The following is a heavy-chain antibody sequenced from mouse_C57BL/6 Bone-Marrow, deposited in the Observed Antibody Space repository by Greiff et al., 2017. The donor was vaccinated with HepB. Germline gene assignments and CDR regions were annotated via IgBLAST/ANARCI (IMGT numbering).Heavy chain of an antibody. D-gene: IGHD1-1*01. Sequence: EVMLVESGGGLVKPGGSLKLSCAASGFTFSSYAMSWVRQTPEKRLEWVATISDGGSYTYYPDNVKGRFTISRDNAKNNLYLQLSHLKSEDTAMYYCARVDYGSSSAGFAYWGQGTLVTVSA. CDR2: ISDGGSYT. CDR1: GFTFSSYA. J-gene: IGHJ3*01. V-gene: IGHV5-4*03. CDR3: ARVDYGSSSAGFAY.